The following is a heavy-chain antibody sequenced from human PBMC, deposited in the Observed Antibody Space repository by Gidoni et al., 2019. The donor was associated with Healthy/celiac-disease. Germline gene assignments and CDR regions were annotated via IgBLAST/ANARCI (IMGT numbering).Heavy chain of an antibody. CDR1: GYILTELS. CDR3: ATGSRGDEGWSDYYYYGMDV. Sequence: QVQLVQSGAEVTKPRASVKVSCKASGYILTELSMHWVRQAPGKGLEWMGGFEPEDGETIYAQKFQGRVTMTEDTSTDTAYMELSSLRSEDTAVYYCATGSRGDEGWSDYYYYGMDVWGQGTTVTVSS. CDR2: FEPEDGET. D-gene: IGHD2-15*01. V-gene: IGHV1-24*01. J-gene: IGHJ6*02.